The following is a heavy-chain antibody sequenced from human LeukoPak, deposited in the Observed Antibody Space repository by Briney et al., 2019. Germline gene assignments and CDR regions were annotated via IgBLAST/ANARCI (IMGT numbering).Heavy chain of an antibody. D-gene: IGHD3-16*01. J-gene: IGHJ6*02. Sequence: GASVKVSCKASGYTFTSYGISWVRQAPGQGLEWMGWISAYNGNTNYAQKLQGRVTMTTDTSTSTAYMELRSLRSDDTAVYYCARDDNDYVSPNSPRMDVWGQGTTVTVSS. CDR2: ISAYNGNT. CDR3: ARDDNDYVSPNSPRMDV. CDR1: GYTFTSYG. V-gene: IGHV1-18*01.